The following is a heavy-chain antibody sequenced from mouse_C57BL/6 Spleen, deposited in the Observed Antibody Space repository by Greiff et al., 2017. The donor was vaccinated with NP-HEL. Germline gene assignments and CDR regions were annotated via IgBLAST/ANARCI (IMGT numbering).Heavy chain of an antibody. V-gene: IGHV1-82*01. CDR3: AGNYGNY. J-gene: IGHJ3*01. Sequence: VKLMESGPELVKPGASVKISCKASGYAFSSSWMNWVKQRPGKGLEWIGRIYPGDGDTNYNGKFKGKATLTADKSSSTAYMQLSSLTSEDSAVYFCAGNYGNYWGQGTLVTVSA. CDR1: GYAFSSSW. CDR2: IYPGDGDT. D-gene: IGHD2-1*01.